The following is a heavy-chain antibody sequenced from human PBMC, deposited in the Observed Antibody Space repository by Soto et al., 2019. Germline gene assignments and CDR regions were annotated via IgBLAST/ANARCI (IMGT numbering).Heavy chain of an antibody. J-gene: IGHJ3*02. CDR2: INHSGST. CDR3: ASGSDNVKAAGAFDI. CDR1: GGSFSGYY. Sequence: SETLSLTCAVYGGSFSGYYWSWIRQPPGKGLEWIGEINHSGSTNYNPSLKSRVTISVDTSKNQFSLKLSSVTAADTAVYYCASGSDNVKAAGAFDIWGQGTMVTVSS. D-gene: IGHD2-15*01. V-gene: IGHV4-34*01.